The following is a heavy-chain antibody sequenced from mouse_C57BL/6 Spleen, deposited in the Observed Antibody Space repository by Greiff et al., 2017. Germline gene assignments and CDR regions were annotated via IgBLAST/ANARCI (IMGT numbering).Heavy chain of an antibody. CDR2: IDPSDSYT. J-gene: IGHJ2*01. D-gene: IGHD1-1*01. Sequence: QVQLQQSGAELVMPGASVKLSCKASGYTFTSYWMHWVKQRPGQGLEWIGEIDPSDSYTNYNQKFKGKSTLTVDKSSSTAYMQLSSLTSEDSAVYYCARSNYGSSYSYWGQGTTLTVSS. CDR3: ARSNYGSSYSY. CDR1: GYTFTSYW. V-gene: IGHV1-69*01.